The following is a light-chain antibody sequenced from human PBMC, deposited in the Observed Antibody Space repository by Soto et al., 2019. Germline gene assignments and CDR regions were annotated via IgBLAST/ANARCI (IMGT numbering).Light chain of an antibody. J-gene: IGKJ1*01. Sequence: EIMMTQSPAPLSVSPGERATLSCRASQSVSSNLAWYQQKPGQAPRLLIYGASTRATGIPARFSGSGSGTEFTLTISSLQSEDFAVYYCQQYNNWPRTFGHGTKVDIK. CDR1: QSVSSN. CDR2: GAS. V-gene: IGKV3-15*01. CDR3: QQYNNWPRT.